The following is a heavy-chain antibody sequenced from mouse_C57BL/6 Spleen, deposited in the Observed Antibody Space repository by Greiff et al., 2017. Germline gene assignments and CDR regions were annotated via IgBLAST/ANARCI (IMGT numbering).Heavy chain of an antibody. Sequence: QVQLQQSGPELVKPGASVKISCKASGYAFSSSWMNWVKQRPGKGLEWIGRIYPGDGDTNYNGKFKGKATLTADKSSSTAYMQLSSLTSEDSAVYFCARGTVVAPSYWGQGTTLTVSS. D-gene: IGHD1-1*01. J-gene: IGHJ2*01. V-gene: IGHV1-82*01. CDR1: GYAFSSSW. CDR3: ARGTVVAPSY. CDR2: IYPGDGDT.